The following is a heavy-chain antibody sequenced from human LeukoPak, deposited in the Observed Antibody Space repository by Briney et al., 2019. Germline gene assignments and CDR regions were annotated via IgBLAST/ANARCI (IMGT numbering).Heavy chain of an antibody. V-gene: IGHV3-53*01. Sequence: GGSLRLSCAASGFTVSSNYMSWVRQAPGKGLEWVSVIYSGGSTYYADSVKGRFTISRDNSKNTLYLQMNSLRAEDTAAYYCARGNSQYYFDYWGQGTLVTASS. CDR3: ARGNSQYYFDY. J-gene: IGHJ4*02. D-gene: IGHD4-23*01. CDR2: IYSGGST. CDR1: GFTVSSNY.